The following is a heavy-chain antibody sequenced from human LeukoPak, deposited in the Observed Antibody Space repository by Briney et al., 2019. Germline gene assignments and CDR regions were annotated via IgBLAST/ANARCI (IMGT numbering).Heavy chain of an antibody. CDR2: IQSGGKT. V-gene: IGHV3-66*01. CDR3: ARDQRYPGYTSGWFSDY. Sequence: GGSLRLSCAASGFTVSSHYMSWVRQAPGKGLEWVSLIQSGGKTYYADSVTDRFTISRDSSKNTLYLQMNSLRAEDTALYYCARDQRYPGYTSGWFSDYWGQGALVTVSS. CDR1: GFTVSSHY. D-gene: IGHD6-19*01. J-gene: IGHJ4*02.